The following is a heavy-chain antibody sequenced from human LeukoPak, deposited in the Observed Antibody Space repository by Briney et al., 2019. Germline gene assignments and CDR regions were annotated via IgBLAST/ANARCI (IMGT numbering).Heavy chain of an antibody. CDR1: GLTFKNYG. CDR3: GSHRGDYATGYFDY. D-gene: IGHD1-1*01. CDR2: ISYDGTNK. Sequence: GGSLRLSCAASGLTFKNYGMHWVRQAPGKGLEWVAIISYDGTNKYYADSVKGRFTISKDNSHNTLYLQMNSLRAEDTAVYYCGSHRGDYATGYFDYWGQGTLVTVSS. J-gene: IGHJ4*02. V-gene: IGHV3-30*03.